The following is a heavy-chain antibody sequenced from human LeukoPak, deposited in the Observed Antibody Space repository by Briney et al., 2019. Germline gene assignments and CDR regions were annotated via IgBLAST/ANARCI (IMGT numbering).Heavy chain of an antibody. Sequence: SETLSLTCTVSGGSISSSSYYWGWIRQPPGKGLEWIGSIYYSGSTYYNPSLKSRVTISVDTSKNQFSLKLSSVTAADTAVYYCAIQDDYSDYWGQGTLVTVSS. J-gene: IGHJ4*02. CDR1: GGSISSSSYY. CDR3: AIQDDYSDY. CDR2: IYYSGST. D-gene: IGHD5-24*01. V-gene: IGHV4-39*01.